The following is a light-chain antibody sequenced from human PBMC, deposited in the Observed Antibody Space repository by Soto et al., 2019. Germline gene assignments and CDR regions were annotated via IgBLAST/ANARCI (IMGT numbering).Light chain of an antibody. V-gene: IGLV2-14*03. CDR2: EVS. Sequence: QSALTQPASVSGSPGQSITISCTGTSSDVGGYNYVSWFQQHPGKAPKLKIYEVSNRPSGVSNRFSGSKSGYTASLTISELQAEDEADYYSTSFTSSSTWVFGGGTKLTVL. CDR1: SSDVGGYNY. CDR3: TSFTSSSTWV. J-gene: IGLJ3*02.